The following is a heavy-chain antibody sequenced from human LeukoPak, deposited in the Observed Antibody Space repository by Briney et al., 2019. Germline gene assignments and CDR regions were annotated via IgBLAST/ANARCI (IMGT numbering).Heavy chain of an antibody. CDR3: AHRRSGYNWNHGDFDY. V-gene: IGHV2-5*02. CDR2: IYWDDDR. CDR1: GFSLSTSGVG. J-gene: IGHJ4*02. Sequence: SGPTLVNPTQTLTLTCTFSGFSLSTSGVGVGWIRQSPRKALEWLALIYWDDDRRYRPSLKSRVTIIKDTSRNRVVLTMINMDPVDTATYYCAHRRSGYNWNHGDFDYWGQGTLATVSS. D-gene: IGHD1-14*01.